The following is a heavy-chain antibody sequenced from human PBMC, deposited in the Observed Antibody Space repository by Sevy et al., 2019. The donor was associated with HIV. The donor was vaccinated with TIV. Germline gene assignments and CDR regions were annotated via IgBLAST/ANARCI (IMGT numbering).Heavy chain of an antibody. J-gene: IGHJ4*02. Sequence: ASVKVSCKASGGTFSSYAISWVRQAPGQGLEWMGGIIPIFGTANYAQKFQGRVTITADESTSTAYMELSSLRSEDTAVYYCARGGGSYYNFDYWGQGTLVTVSS. V-gene: IGHV1-69*13. CDR1: GGTFSSYA. CDR2: IIPIFGTA. D-gene: IGHD1-26*01. CDR3: ARGGGSYYNFDY.